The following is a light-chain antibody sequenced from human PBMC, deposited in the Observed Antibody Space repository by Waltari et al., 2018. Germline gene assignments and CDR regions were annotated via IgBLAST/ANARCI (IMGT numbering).Light chain of an antibody. J-gene: IGLJ3*02. CDR1: ALPRKY. CDR2: EDT. V-gene: IGLV3-10*01. CDR3: YSTDGGGTHNGV. Sequence: SYELTQPPSVSVSPGQTARITCSGSALPRKYAFWYQQKSGQAPLLVIYEDTKRPSGSPERFSGSTSGTTNTLTIIGAQVEDDADYYCYSTDGGGTHNGVFGGGTKLTVL.